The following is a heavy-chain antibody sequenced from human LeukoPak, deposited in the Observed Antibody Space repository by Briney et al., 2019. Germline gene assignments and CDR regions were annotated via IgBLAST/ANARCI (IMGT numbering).Heavy chain of an antibody. J-gene: IGHJ4*02. Sequence: SVKVSCKASGGTFSSYAISWVRQAPGQGLEWMGGIIPIFGTANYAQKFQGRVTITTDESKSKAYMELRSLRSEDQAVDYGARWGAGYSSSWYEGDWGQGTLVTVSS. CDR2: IIPIFGTA. D-gene: IGHD6-13*01. CDR1: GGTFSSYA. V-gene: IGHV1-69*05. CDR3: ARWGAGYSSSWYEGD.